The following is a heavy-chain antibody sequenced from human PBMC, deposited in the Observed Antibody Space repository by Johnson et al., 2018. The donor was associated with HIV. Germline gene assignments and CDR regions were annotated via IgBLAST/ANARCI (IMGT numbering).Heavy chain of an antibody. V-gene: IGHV3-9*01. CDR2: ISWNSGTR. CDR1: GFTFDDYA. Sequence: VQLVESGGGLVQPGRSLRLSCAASGFTFDDYAMHWVRQAPGKGLEWVSGISWNSGTRGYADSVKGRFTISRDNTKNSLYLQMNSLRAEDTAFYYCARVEGATHDAFDIWGQGTMVTVSS. D-gene: IGHD1-26*01. J-gene: IGHJ3*02. CDR3: ARVEGATHDAFDI.